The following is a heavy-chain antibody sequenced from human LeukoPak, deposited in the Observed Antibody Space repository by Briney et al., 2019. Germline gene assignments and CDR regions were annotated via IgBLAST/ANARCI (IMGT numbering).Heavy chain of an antibody. V-gene: IGHV3-7*03. CDR2: IKYDESE. CDR1: GFSFKSYW. D-gene: IGHD1-14*01. CDR3: ARDGYEPGLYFDY. J-gene: IGHJ4*02. Sequence: GGSLIFSCVASGFSFKSYWMNWVRQAPGKGLEWVASIKYDESEKYSVEGRFTITRDNAKNSLYLQIDSLRAGDTAMYYCARDGYEPGLYFDYWGQGTLVTASS.